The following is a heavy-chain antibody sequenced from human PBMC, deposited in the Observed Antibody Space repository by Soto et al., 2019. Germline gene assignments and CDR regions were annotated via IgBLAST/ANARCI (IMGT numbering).Heavy chain of an antibody. CDR1: GFTFDDYA. CDR3: ARLIGDYEGLDFDY. CDR2: ISWNSGSI. V-gene: IGHV3-9*01. J-gene: IGHJ4*02. D-gene: IGHD4-17*01. Sequence: GGSLRLSCAASGFTFDDYAMHWVRQAPGKGLEWVSGISWNSGSIGYADSVKGRLTISRDNAKNSLYLQMNSLRVEDTALYYCARLIGDYEGLDFDYWGQGTLVTVSS.